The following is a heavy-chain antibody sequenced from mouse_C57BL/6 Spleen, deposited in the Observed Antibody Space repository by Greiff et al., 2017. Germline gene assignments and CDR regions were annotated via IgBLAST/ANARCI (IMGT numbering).Heavy chain of an antibody. D-gene: IGHD1-1*01. V-gene: IGHV7-3*01. Sequence: EVQRVESGGGLVQPGGSLSLSCAASGFTFTDYYMSWVRQPPGKALEWLGFIRNKANGYTTEYSASVKGRFTISRDNSQSILYLQMNALRAEDSATYYCARDPVPYAMDYWGQGTSVTVSS. CDR2: IRNKANGYTT. CDR1: GFTFTDYY. CDR3: ARDPVPYAMDY. J-gene: IGHJ4*01.